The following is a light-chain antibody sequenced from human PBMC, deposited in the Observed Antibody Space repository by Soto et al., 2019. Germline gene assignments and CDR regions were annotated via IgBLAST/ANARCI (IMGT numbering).Light chain of an antibody. Sequence: DIQMTHSPSTLSASVGDRFTITCRASQSISSWLAWCQQKPGKAPKLLIYDVSSLEGGVPSRFSGSGSGTEFTLTISSLQPDDFATYYCQQYNSYPRTFGGRTKVDI. CDR2: DVS. CDR1: QSISSW. V-gene: IGKV1-5*01. CDR3: QQYNSYPRT. J-gene: IGKJ4*01.